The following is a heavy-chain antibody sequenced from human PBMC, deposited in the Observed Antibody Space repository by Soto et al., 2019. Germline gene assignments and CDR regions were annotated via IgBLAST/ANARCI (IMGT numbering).Heavy chain of an antibody. Sequence: GGSLRFSCAASGFTVSSNYMSWVRQAPGKGLEWVSVIYSGGSTYYADSVKGRFTISRDNSKNTLYLQMNSLRAEDTAVYYCLGPPAVDYWGQGTLVTVSS. J-gene: IGHJ4*02. CDR2: IYSGGST. V-gene: IGHV3-66*01. CDR1: GFTVSSNY. D-gene: IGHD3-16*01. CDR3: LGPPAVDY.